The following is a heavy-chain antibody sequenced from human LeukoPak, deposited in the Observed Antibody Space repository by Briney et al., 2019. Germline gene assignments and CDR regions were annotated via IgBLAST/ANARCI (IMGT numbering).Heavy chain of an antibody. CDR2: IYYSGST. Sequence: PSETLSLTCAVYGGSFSGYYWSWIRQPPGKGLEWIGYIYYSGSTNYNPSLKSRVTISVDTSKNQFSLKLSSVTAADTAMYYCAXGGXSXXXXYFDYWGQGXLVTVS. CDR1: GGSFSGYY. CDR3: AXGGXSXXXXYFDY. V-gene: IGHV4-59*01. D-gene: IGHD6-13*01. J-gene: IGHJ4*02.